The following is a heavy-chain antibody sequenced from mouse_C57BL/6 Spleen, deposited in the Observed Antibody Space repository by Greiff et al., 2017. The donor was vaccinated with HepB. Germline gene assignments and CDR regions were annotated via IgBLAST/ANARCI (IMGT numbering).Heavy chain of an antibody. Sequence: VQLKESGPELVKPGASVKISCKASGYSFTGYYMNWVKQSPEKSLEWIGEINPSTGGTTYNQKVKAKATLTVDKSSSTAYMQLKSQTSEESAVYYGARRSSGYRCAMGYWGQGTSVNISS. CDR3: ARRSSGYRCAMGY. J-gene: IGHJ4*01. CDR1: GYSFTGYY. D-gene: IGHD3-2*02. CDR2: INPSTGGT. V-gene: IGHV1-42*01.